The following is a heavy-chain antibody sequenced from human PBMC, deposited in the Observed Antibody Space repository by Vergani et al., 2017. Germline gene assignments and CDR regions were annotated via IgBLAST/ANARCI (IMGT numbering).Heavy chain of an antibody. CDR2: ISSSSSYI. J-gene: IGHJ3*02. V-gene: IGHV3-21*02. Sequence: EVQLVESGGGLVKPGGSLRLSCAASGFTFSSYSMNWVRQAPGKGLEWVSSISSSSSYIYYADSMKGRFIISRDNAKNSLYLQMNSLRAEDTAVYYCAGDFLGYCSSTNCFEAFDIWGQGTMVTVSS. D-gene: IGHD2-2*01. CDR1: GFTFSSYS. CDR3: AGDFLGYCSSTNCFEAFDI.